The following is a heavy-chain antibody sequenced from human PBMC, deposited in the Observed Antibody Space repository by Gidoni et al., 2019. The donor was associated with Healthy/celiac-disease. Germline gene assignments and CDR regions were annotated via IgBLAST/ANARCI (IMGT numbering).Heavy chain of an antibody. CDR3: ARGVATIGGAFDI. CDR2: IYYSGST. D-gene: IGHD5-12*01. Sequence: QVQLQESGPGLVKPSETLSLTCTVSGGSISSYYWRWIRQPPGKGLEWIGYIYYSGSTNYNPSLKSRVTISVDTSKNQFSLKLSSVTAADTAVYYCARGVATIGGAFDIWGQGTMVTVSS. J-gene: IGHJ3*02. V-gene: IGHV4-59*01. CDR1: GGSISSYY.